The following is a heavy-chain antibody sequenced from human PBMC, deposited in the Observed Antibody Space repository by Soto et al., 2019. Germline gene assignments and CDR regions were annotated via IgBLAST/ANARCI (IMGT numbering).Heavy chain of an antibody. CDR2: ISGSGGST. D-gene: IGHD5-18*01. J-gene: IGHJ6*02. CDR3: AKAGPAYSYGLDYYYGMDV. CDR1: GFPFSSYA. V-gene: IGHV3-23*01. Sequence: GGSLRLSCAASGFPFSSYAMSWVRQAPGKGLEWVSAISGSGGSTYYADSVKGRFTISRDNSKNTLYLQMNSLRAEDTAVYYCAKAGPAYSYGLDYYYGMDVWGQGTTVTVSS.